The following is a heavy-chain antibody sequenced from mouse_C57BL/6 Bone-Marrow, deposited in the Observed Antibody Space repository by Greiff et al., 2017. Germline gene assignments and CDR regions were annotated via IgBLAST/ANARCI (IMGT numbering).Heavy chain of an antibody. D-gene: IGHD1-1*01. CDR1: GYAFTNYL. V-gene: IGHV1-54*01. CDR3: AREEENYYGSSPLFAY. J-gene: IGHJ3*01. Sequence: QVQLQQSGAELVRPGTSVKVSCKASGYAFTNYLIEWVKQRPGQGLEWIGVINPGSGGTNYNEKFKGKATLNADKSSSTAYMQLSSLTSEDSAVYFCAREEENYYGSSPLFAYWGQGTLVTVSA. CDR2: INPGSGGT.